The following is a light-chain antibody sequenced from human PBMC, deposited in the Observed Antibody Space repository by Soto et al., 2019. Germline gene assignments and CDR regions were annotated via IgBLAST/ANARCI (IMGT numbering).Light chain of an antibody. CDR3: HQDFNLPWT. CDR1: QTVSRMY. Sequence: EIVMTQSPATLSVSPGEGATLSCRSSQTVSRMYLSWFQQKPGQAPRLLIYGTSTRATGIPVRFSGSGSGTDFTLTISSLQPEDFAVYFCHQDFNLPWTFGQGTKVDI. J-gene: IGKJ1*01. V-gene: IGKV3D-7*01. CDR2: GTS.